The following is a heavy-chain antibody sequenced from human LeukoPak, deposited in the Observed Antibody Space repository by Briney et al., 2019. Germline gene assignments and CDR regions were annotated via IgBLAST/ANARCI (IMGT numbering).Heavy chain of an antibody. D-gene: IGHD3-10*01. CDR1: GFIFSRYT. CDR2: ISGSGGST. J-gene: IGHJ4*02. V-gene: IGHV3-23*01. CDR3: AKDGRGLWFGESDY. Sequence: PGGSLRLSCAASGFIFSRYTINWVRQAPGKGLEWVSAISGSGGSTYYADSVKGRFTISRDNSKNTLYLQMNSLRAEDTAVYYCAKDGRGLWFGESDYWGQGTLVTVSS.